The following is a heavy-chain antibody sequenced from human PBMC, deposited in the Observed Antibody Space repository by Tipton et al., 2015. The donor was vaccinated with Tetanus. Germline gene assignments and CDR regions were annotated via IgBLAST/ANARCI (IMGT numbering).Heavy chain of an antibody. Sequence: SLRLSCAASGFTFSSYGMHWVRQAPGKGLEWVAVISYDGSNKYYADSVKGRFTISRDNSKNTLYLQMNSLRAEDTAVYYCAKDQASGSYYWLGRSLVDYWGQGTLVTVSS. CDR1: GFTFSSYG. CDR2: ISYDGSNK. D-gene: IGHD1-26*01. CDR3: AKDQASGSYYWLGRSLVDY. J-gene: IGHJ4*02. V-gene: IGHV3-30*18.